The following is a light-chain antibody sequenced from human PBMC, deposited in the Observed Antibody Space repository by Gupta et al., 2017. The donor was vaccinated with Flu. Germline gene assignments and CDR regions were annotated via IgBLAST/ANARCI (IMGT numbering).Light chain of an antibody. CDR3: RHSKRWPWT. CDR1: ESLVYSDGDSY. CDR2: KAS. J-gene: IGKJ1*01. Sequence: DAVMTQSPLSLPVTLGQPASISCRSSESLVYSDGDSYVSWFHQRPGQSPRRLIYKASNRDSGVPDRISGSGSGTDFTLTISRLEAEDVGVYYCRHSKRWPWTSGQGTKVEI. V-gene: IGKV2-30*01.